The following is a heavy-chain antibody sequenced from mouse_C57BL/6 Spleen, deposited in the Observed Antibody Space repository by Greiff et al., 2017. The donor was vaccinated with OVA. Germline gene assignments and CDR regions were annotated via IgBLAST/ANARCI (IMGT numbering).Heavy chain of an antibody. CDR3: ARRDYDDAMDY. D-gene: IGHD2-4*01. Sequence: QVHVKQPGTELVKPGASVKLSCKASGYTFTSYWMHWVKQRPGQGLEWIGNINPSNGGTNYNEKFKSKATLTVDKSSSTAYMQLSSLTSEDSAVYYCARRDYDDAMDYWGQGTSVTVSS. CDR2: INPSNGGT. J-gene: IGHJ4*01. V-gene: IGHV1-53*01. CDR1: GYTFTSYW.